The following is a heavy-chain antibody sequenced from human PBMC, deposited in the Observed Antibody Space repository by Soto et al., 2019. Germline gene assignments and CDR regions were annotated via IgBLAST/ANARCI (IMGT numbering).Heavy chain of an antibody. CDR1: GAALKSGNYY. V-gene: IGHV4-31*03. CDR2: IYVTGAV. Sequence: SGTLSITCRVSGAALKSGNYYWSWILQVPGKGLEWIGHIYVTGAVDYNPSLRDRITISQDTSERQFSLNLRLVTAADTAVYYCARLRIATNNYKWFDPWGQGNLVTVSS. J-gene: IGHJ5*02. CDR3: ARLRIATNNYKWFDP. D-gene: IGHD2-21*01.